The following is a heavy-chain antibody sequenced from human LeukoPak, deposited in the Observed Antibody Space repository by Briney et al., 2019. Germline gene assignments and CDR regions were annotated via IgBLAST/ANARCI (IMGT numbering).Heavy chain of an antibody. CDR3: ARGNHYYDSSAYLAWESFQH. Sequence: SETLSLTCSVSGDSGPHYWTWIRQPAGKGLEWIGRISATGSPNYNTSLTSRISMSFDTSKNQFSLKLSSVTAADTAVYYCARGNHYYDSSAYLAWESFQHWGQGTLVTVSS. CDR2: ISATGSP. D-gene: IGHD3-22*01. CDR1: GDSGPHY. J-gene: IGHJ1*01. V-gene: IGHV4-4*07.